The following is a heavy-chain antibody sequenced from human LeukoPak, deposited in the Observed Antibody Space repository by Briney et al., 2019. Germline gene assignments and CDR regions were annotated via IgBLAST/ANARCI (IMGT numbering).Heavy chain of an antibody. CDR3: ARSRRPTNVAAAAY. V-gene: IGHV4-59*01. CDR1: GGSINRYY. Sequence: PSETLSLTCTVSGGSINRYYWSWIRQPPGKGLEWIGYIIYTGSTNSNPSLKSRVTISIDTTKNQFSLNLRSVTAADTAMYFCARSRRPTNVAAAAYWGQGTLVTVSS. CDR2: IIYTGST. D-gene: IGHD2-2*01. J-gene: IGHJ4*02.